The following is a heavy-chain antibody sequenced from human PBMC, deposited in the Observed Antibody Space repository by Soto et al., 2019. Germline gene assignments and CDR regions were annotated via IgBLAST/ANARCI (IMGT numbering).Heavy chain of an antibody. J-gene: IGHJ4*02. D-gene: IGHD5-12*01. CDR2: IYYSGST. CDR3: ARHSGGYNYDY. CDR1: GGSISSYY. V-gene: IGHV4-59*08. Sequence: QVQLQESGPGLVKPSETLSLTCTVSGGSISSYYWSWIRQPPGKGLEWIGYIYYSGSTNYNPSLKSRVTISVDTSKNQFSLKLSSVTAADTAVYYCARHSGGYNYDYWGQGTLVTVSS.